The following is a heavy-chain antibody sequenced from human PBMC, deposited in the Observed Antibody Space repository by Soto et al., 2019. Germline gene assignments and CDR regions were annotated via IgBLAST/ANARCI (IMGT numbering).Heavy chain of an antibody. D-gene: IGHD3-16*02. Sequence: GGSLRLSCAASGFTFSNYGMHWVRQSPGKGLEWVAVISNDGRTEYYADSVKGRFTISRDKATNVVHLQMNSLRVEDTAVYFCAKEGGLLGRTSSYQYDYWGQGTQVTVSS. J-gene: IGHJ4*02. CDR3: AKEGGLLGRTSSYQYDY. V-gene: IGHV3-30*18. CDR1: GFTFSNYG. CDR2: ISNDGRTE.